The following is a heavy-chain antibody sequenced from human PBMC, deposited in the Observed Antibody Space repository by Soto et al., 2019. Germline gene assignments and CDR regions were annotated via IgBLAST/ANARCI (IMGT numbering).Heavy chain of an antibody. CDR3: ARRGYGPGFPYYYGMDV. J-gene: IGHJ6*02. CDR2: IYYSGST. V-gene: IGHV4-59*01. Sequence: SETLSLTCTVSGGSISSYYCSWIRQPPGKGLEWIGYIYYSGSTNYNPSLKSRVTMSVDTPKNQFSLKLSSVTAADTAVYYCARRGYGPGFPYYYGMDVWGQGTTVTVSS. CDR1: GGSISSYY. D-gene: IGHD3-10*01.